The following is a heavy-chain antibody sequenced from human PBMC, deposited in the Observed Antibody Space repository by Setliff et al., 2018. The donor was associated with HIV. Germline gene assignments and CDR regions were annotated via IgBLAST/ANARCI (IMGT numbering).Heavy chain of an antibody. CDR2: IRYDGSQK. CDR1: VFTFNNYG. D-gene: IGHD2-2*01. CDR3: ARGEPSILVVPAAFFDC. J-gene: IGHJ4*02. V-gene: IGHV3-30*02. Sequence: PGGSLRLSCAASVFTFNNYGMNWVRQAPGKGLEWVAFIRYDGSQKYYVDSVKGRFTISRDNSKNTLYLQMNSLRVEDTAVYYCARGEPSILVVPAAFFDCWGQGTLVTVSS.